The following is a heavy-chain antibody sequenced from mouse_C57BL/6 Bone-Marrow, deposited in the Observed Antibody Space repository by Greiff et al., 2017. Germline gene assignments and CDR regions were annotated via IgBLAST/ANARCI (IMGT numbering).Heavy chain of an antibody. J-gene: IGHJ4*01. CDR3: ARRGITTVVAPNYAMDY. CDR1: GYTFTGYW. D-gene: IGHD1-1*01. V-gene: IGHV1-75*01. CDR2: IFPGSGST. Sequence: QVQLQQSGAELMKPGASVKLSCKATGYTFTGYWIEWVKQRPGQGLEWIGWIFPGSGSTYYNEKFKGKATLTVDKSSSTAYMLLSSLTSEDSAVYFCARRGITTVVAPNYAMDYWGQGTSVTVSS.